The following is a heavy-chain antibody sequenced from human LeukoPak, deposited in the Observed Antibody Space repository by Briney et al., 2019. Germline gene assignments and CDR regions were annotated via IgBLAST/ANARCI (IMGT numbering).Heavy chain of an antibody. J-gene: IGHJ4*02. CDR1: GGSISGSSFY. V-gene: IGHV4-39*01. Sequence: SETLSLTCTVTGGSISGSSFYWGWIRQPPGKGLEWIASIFHSGTTYYNPSLEGRVTIAVDTSKNQFSLRLTSVTAADTAVYYCARLTDSWGQGTLVTVSS. CDR2: IFHSGTT. CDR3: ARLTDS.